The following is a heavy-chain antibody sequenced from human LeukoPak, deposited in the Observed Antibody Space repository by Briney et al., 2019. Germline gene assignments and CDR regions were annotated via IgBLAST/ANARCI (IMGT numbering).Heavy chain of an antibody. CDR1: RFTFSNYA. CDR2: ITGNGRDT. J-gene: IGHJ4*02. CDR3: AKGTRTSCTGATCYDFDY. Sequence: GGSLRLSCAASRFTFSNYAMNWVRQAPGKRLEWVSSITGNGRDTYYADSVKGRIAISRDSSKNTVYLQMNSLRPEDTALYYCAKGTRTSCTGATCYDFDYWGQGTLVTVSS. V-gene: IGHV3-23*01. D-gene: IGHD2-2*01.